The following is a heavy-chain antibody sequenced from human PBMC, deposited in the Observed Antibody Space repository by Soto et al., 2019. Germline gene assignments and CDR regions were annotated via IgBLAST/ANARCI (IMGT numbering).Heavy chain of an antibody. CDR3: ARGHSRIRFLEEHWYFDP. Sequence: QVQLVQSGAEVKKPGSSVKVSCKASGGTFSSYAISWVRQAPGQGLEWMGGIIPIFGTANYAQKFQGRVTITADESTSTSYMELSSLRSEDTAVYYCARGHSRIRFLEEHWYFDPWGPGTLVTVSS. J-gene: IGHJ2*01. CDR2: IIPIFGTA. V-gene: IGHV1-69*01. D-gene: IGHD3-3*01. CDR1: GGTFSSYA.